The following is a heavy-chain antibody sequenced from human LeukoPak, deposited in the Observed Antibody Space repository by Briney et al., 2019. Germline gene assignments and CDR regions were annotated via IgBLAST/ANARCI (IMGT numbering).Heavy chain of an antibody. CDR2: IYYSGST. J-gene: IGHJ4*02. CDR3: ARDVLWFGESMGSYFDY. Sequence: SETLSLTCTVSGGSISSYYWSWIRQPPGKGLEWIGYIYYSGSTNYNPSLKSRVTISVDTSKHQFSLKLRSVTAADTAVYYCARDVLWFGESMGSYFDYWGQGTLVTVSS. D-gene: IGHD3-10*01. V-gene: IGHV4-59*12. CDR1: GGSISSYY.